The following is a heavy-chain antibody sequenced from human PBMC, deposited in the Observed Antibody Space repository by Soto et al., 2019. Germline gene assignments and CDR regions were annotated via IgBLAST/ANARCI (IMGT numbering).Heavy chain of an antibody. CDR3: ARVEYCSGGSCYLNDAFDI. V-gene: IGHV3-48*01. D-gene: IGHD2-15*01. CDR2: ISSSSSTI. CDR1: GFTFSSYS. J-gene: IGHJ3*02. Sequence: PGGSLRLSCAASGFTFSSYSMNWVRQAPGKGLEWVSYISSSSSTIYYADSVKGRFTISRDNAKNSLYLQMNSLRAEDTAVYYGARVEYCSGGSCYLNDAFDIWGQGTMVTVS.